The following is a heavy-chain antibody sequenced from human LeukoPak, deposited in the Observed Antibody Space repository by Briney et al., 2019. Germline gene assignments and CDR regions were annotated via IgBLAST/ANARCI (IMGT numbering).Heavy chain of an antibody. CDR3: ARAAYDYGGNPFDY. V-gene: IGHV3-66*01. CDR2: IYSGGNT. J-gene: IGHJ4*02. Sequence: GGSLRHSCAASGFTVSSNYMNWVRQAPGKGLEWVSVIYSGGNTYYADSVKGRFTISRDNSKNTLYLQMNSLRAEDTAVYYCARAAYDYGGNPFDYWGQGTLVTVSS. D-gene: IGHD4-23*01. CDR1: GFTVSSNY.